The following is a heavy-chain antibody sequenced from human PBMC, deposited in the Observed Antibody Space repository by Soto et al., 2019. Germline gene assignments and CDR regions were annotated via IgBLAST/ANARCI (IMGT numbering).Heavy chain of an antibody. Sequence: QVQLQQWGAGLLKPSETLSLTCAVYGGSFSGYYWSWIRQPPGKGLEWIGEINHSGSTNYNPSLKSRVTISVDTSKNQFSLKLSSVTAADTAVYYCATLSNVLLWFGELWHYYYGMDVWGQGTTVTVSS. CDR1: GGSFSGYY. CDR2: INHSGST. J-gene: IGHJ6*02. V-gene: IGHV4-34*01. CDR3: ATLSNVLLWFGELWHYYYGMDV. D-gene: IGHD3-10*01.